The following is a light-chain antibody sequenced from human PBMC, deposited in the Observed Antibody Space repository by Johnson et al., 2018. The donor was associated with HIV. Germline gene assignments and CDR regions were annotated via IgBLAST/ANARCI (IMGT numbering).Light chain of an antibody. J-gene: IGLJ1*01. CDR2: ENN. CDR3: GTWDSSLSAYV. CDR1: SSNIGNNY. Sequence: QSVLTQSPSVSAAPGQKVTISCSGSSSNIGNNYVSWYQQLPGTAPKLLIYENNKRPSGIPDRFSGSKSDTSATLGITGLQTGDTADYYCGTWDSSLSAYVFGTVTKFTVL. V-gene: IGLV1-51*02.